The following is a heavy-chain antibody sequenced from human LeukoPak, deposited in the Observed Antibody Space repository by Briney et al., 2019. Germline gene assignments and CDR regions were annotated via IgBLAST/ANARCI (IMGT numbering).Heavy chain of an antibody. Sequence: GASVKVSCKASGYTFTSYGLSWVRQAPGQGLEWMGWISAYNGNTNYAQKLQGRVTMTTDTSTSTAYMELRSLRSDDTAVYYCARDRYYDILTVYNWFDPWGQGTLVTVSS. CDR3: ARDRYYDILTVYNWFDP. CDR2: ISAYNGNT. J-gene: IGHJ5*02. V-gene: IGHV1-18*04. CDR1: GYTFTSYG. D-gene: IGHD3-9*01.